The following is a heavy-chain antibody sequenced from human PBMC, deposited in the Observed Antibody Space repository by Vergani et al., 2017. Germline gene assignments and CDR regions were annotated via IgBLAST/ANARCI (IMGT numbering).Heavy chain of an antibody. J-gene: IGHJ4*02. D-gene: IGHD2-2*02. CDR2: ISFDGTNE. Sequence: QVQLVESGGGVVQPGTSLRLSCVVSGFALNRHAMYWVRQAPGKGLEWVVGISFDGTNEYYPDHVKGRFTISRDIAKNTLYLQWRSLRLEDTGVYHCVRDRGLCAGGRCYTEAWDYWGQGTPVTVSS. CDR3: VRDRGLCAGGRCYTEAWDY. CDR1: GFALNRHA. V-gene: IGHV3-30-3*01.